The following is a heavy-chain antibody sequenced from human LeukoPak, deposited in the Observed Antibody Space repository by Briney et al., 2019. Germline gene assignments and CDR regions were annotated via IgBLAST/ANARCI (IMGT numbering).Heavy chain of an antibody. CDR1: GFTFSSYS. CDR2: ISCSSSYI. D-gene: IGHD4-17*01. V-gene: IGHV3-21*01. Sequence: GGSLRLSCAASGFTFSSYSMNWVRQAPGKGLEWVSSISCSSSYIHYADSVKGRFTISRDNAKNSLYLQMNSLRAEDTAVYYCARGKKWYGDSGNWYLDLWGRGTLVTVSS. J-gene: IGHJ2*01. CDR3: ARGKKWYGDSGNWYLDL.